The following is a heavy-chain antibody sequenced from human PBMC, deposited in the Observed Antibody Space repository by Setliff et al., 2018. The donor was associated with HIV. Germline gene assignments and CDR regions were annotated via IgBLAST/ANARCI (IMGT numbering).Heavy chain of an antibody. J-gene: IGHJ3*01. CDR1: GFTFTIYS. Sequence: GGSLRLSCVASGFTFTIYSMDWVRLAPGKGLEWVSYITSSSSTIYYADSVKGRFTISRDDAKNSLYLQMNSLRAEDTAVYYCARGAATMAFDLWGQGTMVTVS. CDR2: ITSSSSTI. D-gene: IGHD6-25*01. V-gene: IGHV3-48*01. CDR3: ARGAATMAFDL.